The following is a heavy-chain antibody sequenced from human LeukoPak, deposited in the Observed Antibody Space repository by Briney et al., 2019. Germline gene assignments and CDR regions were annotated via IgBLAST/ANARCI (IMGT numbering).Heavy chain of an antibody. CDR1: GFTFSSHG. V-gene: IGHV3-30*18. J-gene: IGHJ5*02. D-gene: IGHD6-19*01. CDR3: AKEIAVAGTRWFDP. CDR2: ISYDGSNK. Sequence: GGSLRLSCAASGFTFSSHGMHWVRQAPGKGLEWVAVISYDGSNKYYADSVKGRFTISRDNSKNTLYLQMNSLRAEDTAVYYCAKEIAVAGTRWFDPWGQGTLVTVSS.